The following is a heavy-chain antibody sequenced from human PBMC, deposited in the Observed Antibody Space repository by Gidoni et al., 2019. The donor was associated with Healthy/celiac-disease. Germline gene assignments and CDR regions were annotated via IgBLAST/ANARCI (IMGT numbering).Heavy chain of an antibody. D-gene: IGHD1-26*01. J-gene: IGHJ4*02. V-gene: IGHV3-49*04. CDR3: TRGIVGATGVDY. Sequence: EVQLVESGGGLVQPGRSLRLSCKASGFTFGDYAMSWVRQAPGKGLEWVGFIRSKAYGGTTEYAASVKGRFTISRDDSKSIAYLQMNSMKTEDTAVYYCTRGIVGATGVDYWGQGTLVTVSS. CDR2: IRSKAYGGTT. CDR1: GFTFGDYA.